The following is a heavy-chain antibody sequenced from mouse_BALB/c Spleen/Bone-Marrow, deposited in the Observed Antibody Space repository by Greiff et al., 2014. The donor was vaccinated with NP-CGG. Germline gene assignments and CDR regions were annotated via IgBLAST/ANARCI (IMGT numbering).Heavy chain of an antibody. V-gene: IGHV14-3*02. CDR1: GFNIKDTY. CDR2: IDPANGNI. D-gene: IGHD4-1*01. Sequence: VQLQQSGAELVKPGASVKLSCTASGFNIKDTYMHWVRQRPEQGLEWIGRIDPANGNIKYDPKFQGKAAITADTSSNTAHRQLSSLTSEDTAVYYCVKSITGNYWGQGTTLTVSS. J-gene: IGHJ2*01. CDR3: VKSITGNY.